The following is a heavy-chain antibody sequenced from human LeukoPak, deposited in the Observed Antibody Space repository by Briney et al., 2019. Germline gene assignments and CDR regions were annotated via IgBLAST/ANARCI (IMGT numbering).Heavy chain of an antibody. D-gene: IGHD5-12*01. J-gene: IGHJ4*02. Sequence: ASVKVSCKASGYTFTSYYMHWVRQAPGQGLEWMGWMNPNSGNTGYAQKFQGRVTMTRNTSISTAYMELSSLRSEDTAVYYCARALRYEYADYWGQGTLVTVSS. CDR1: GYTFTSYY. V-gene: IGHV1-8*02. CDR3: ARALRYEYADY. CDR2: MNPNSGNT.